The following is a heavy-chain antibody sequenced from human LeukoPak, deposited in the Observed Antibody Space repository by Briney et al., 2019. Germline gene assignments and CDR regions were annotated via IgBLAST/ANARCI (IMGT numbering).Heavy chain of an antibody. CDR2: IKQDGSEK. CDR3: AREVAGVYCSSTSCYYDY. D-gene: IGHD2-2*01. CDR1: GFTFSSYW. Sequence: GGSLRLSCAASGFTFSSYWMSWVRQAPGKGLEWVANIKQDGSEKYYVDSVKGRFTISRDNAKNSLYLQMNSLRAEDTAVYYCAREVAGVYCSSTSCYYDYWGQETLVTVSS. V-gene: IGHV3-7*01. J-gene: IGHJ4*02.